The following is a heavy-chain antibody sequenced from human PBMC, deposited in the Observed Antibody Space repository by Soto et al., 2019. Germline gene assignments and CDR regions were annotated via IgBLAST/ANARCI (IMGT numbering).Heavy chain of an antibody. CDR3: ARTTYYDFWSGYFENYYGMDV. V-gene: IGHV4-34*01. CDR2: INHSGST. CDR1: GGSFSGYY. J-gene: IGHJ6*02. D-gene: IGHD3-3*01. Sequence: SETLSLTCAVYGGSFSGYYWIWIRQPPGKGLEWIGEINHSGSTNYNPSLKSRVTISVDTSKNQFSLKLSSVTAADTAVYYCARTTYYDFWSGYFENYYGMDVWGQGTTVTVSS.